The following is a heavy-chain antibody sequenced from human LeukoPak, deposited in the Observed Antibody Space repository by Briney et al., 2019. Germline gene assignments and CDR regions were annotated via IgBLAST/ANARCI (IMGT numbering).Heavy chain of an antibody. CDR3: ARWGVVPAAMVDDAFDI. CDR2: INPNSGGT. J-gene: IGHJ3*02. CDR1: GYTFTGYY. Sequence: ASVKVSCKASGYTFTGYYMHWVRQAPGQGLEWMGWINPNSGGTNYAQKFQGRVAMTRDTSISTAYMELSRMRSDDTAVYYCARWGVVPAAMVDDAFDIWGQGTTVTVSS. D-gene: IGHD2-2*01. V-gene: IGHV1-2*02.